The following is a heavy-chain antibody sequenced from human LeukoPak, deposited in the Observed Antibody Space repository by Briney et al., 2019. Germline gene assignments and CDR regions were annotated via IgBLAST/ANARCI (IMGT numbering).Heavy chain of an antibody. CDR3: ARVTVLSYAILTANDAFDI. Sequence: SETLSLTCAVYGGSFSGYHWSWIRQPPGKGLEWIGEINHSGSTNYNPSLKSRVTISVDTSKNQFSLKLSSVTAADTAVYYCARVTVLSYAILTANDAFDIWGQGIMVTVSS. J-gene: IGHJ3*02. CDR2: INHSGST. D-gene: IGHD3-9*01. V-gene: IGHV4-34*01. CDR1: GGSFSGYH.